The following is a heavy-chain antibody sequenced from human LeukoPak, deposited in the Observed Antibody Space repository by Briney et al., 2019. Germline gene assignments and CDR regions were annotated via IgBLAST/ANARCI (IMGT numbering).Heavy chain of an antibody. CDR2: ISAYNGNT. J-gene: IGHJ4*02. V-gene: IGHV1-18*01. Sequence: ASVNVSFKASGYTFTSYGISWVRQAPGQGLEWMGWISAYNGNTNYAQKLQGRVTMTTDTYTSTAYMELRSLRSDDTAVYYCARDSGYDRVPDFDYWGQGTLVTVSS. CDR1: GYTFTSYG. D-gene: IGHD5-12*01. CDR3: ARDSGYDRVPDFDY.